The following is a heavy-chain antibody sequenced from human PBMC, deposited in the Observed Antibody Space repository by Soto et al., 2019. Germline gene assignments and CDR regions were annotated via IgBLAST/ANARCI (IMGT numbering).Heavy chain of an antibody. Sequence: EVQLVESGGGLVQPGGSLRLSCAASGFTLSSYSMNWVRQAPGTGLEGVSYISSSSSTIYYADSVKGRFTISRDNAKNSLYLQMNSLRDEDTAVYYCARVLKIAEAGSRNQGYWGQGTLVTVSS. J-gene: IGHJ4*02. D-gene: IGHD6-13*01. CDR1: GFTLSSYS. V-gene: IGHV3-48*02. CDR3: ARVLKIAEAGSRNQGY. CDR2: ISSSSSTI.